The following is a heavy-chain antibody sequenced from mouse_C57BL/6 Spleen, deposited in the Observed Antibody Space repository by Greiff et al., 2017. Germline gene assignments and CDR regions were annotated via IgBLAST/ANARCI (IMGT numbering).Heavy chain of an antibody. J-gene: IGHJ2*01. CDR3: ARRGDMVTTPAYFDY. Sequence: QVQLKESGAELARPGASVKLSCKASGYTFTSYGISWVKQRTGQGLEWIGEIYPRSGNTYYNEKFKGKATLTADKSSSTAYMELRSLTSEDSAVYFCARRGDMVTTPAYFDYWGQGTTLTVSS. V-gene: IGHV1-81*01. CDR1: GYTFTSYG. D-gene: IGHD2-2*01. CDR2: IYPRSGNT.